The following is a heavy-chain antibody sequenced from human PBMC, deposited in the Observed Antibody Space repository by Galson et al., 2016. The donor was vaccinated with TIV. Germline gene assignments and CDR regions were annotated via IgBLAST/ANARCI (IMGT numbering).Heavy chain of an antibody. CDR2: INDGNANT. D-gene: IGHD3-3*01. CDR3: ARGGGFTYFWSNYYPGDMDD. V-gene: IGHV1-3*01. J-gene: IGHJ6*02. CDR1: GYTFTNYA. Sequence: SVKVSCKASGYTFTNYAMHWVRQAPGQRLEWMGWINDGNANTKYSQKFQGRVTITRDTSASTAHMELSSLTSEDTAVYYCARGGGFTYFWSNYYPGDMDDWGQGTTVTVSS.